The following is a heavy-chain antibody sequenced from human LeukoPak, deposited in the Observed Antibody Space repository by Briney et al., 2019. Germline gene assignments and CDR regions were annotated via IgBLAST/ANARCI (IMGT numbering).Heavy chain of an antibody. D-gene: IGHD3-10*01. Sequence: PPETLSLTCTVSGGSISSYYWSWIRQPAGKGLEWIGRIYTSGSTNYNPSLKSRVTMSVDTSKNQFSLKLSSVTAADTAVYYCATYYYGSGSYFDERSQYFDIWGQGTMVTVSS. CDR3: ATYYYGSGSYFDERSQYFDI. CDR1: GGSISSYY. CDR2: IYTSGST. V-gene: IGHV4-4*07. J-gene: IGHJ3*02.